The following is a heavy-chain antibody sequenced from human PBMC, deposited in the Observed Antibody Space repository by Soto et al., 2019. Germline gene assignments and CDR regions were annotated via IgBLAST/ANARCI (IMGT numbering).Heavy chain of an antibody. CDR2: VSYDATNK. Sequence: QVQLVESGGGVVRPGNSLTLACAASGFTFSGIAMHWVRQAPGKGLEWVAVVSYDATNKFYGESVKGRFTVSRDNSKHTLYLHMTSLRPEDTATYYCAKALSFTRSALDSWGQGSLVIVS. D-gene: IGHD2-2*01. V-gene: IGHV3-30*18. CDR3: AKALSFTRSALDS. CDR1: GFTFSGIA. J-gene: IGHJ5*02.